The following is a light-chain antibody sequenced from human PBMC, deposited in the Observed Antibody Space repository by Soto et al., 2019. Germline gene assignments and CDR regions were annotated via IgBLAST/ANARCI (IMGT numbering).Light chain of an antibody. Sequence: DIQMTQSPSSLSASVGDRVTITCRASQSLSSYLNWYQQKPGKAPKLLIYAASNLQSGVPSRFSGSGSVTDFTLTISSLQPEDFATYYCQQSYSISPATFGQGTRLEIK. CDR3: QQSYSISPAT. CDR1: QSLSSY. V-gene: IGKV1-39*01. CDR2: AAS. J-gene: IGKJ5*01.